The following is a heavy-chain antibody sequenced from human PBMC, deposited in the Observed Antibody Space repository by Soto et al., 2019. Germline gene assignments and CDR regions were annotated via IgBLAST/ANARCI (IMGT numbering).Heavy chain of an antibody. CDR1: GYSFTSDA. D-gene: IGHD2-21*02. J-gene: IGHJ4*02. V-gene: IGHV1-3*05. Sequence: VKLVQSGAEEKKPGAAVKVCCKGSGYSFTSDAMRWVRQAPGNRLEWMGWINAGNGNTKYSQKFQGRVTITRDTSASTAYMELSSLRSEDTAVYYCARSIVVVTALDYWGQGTLVTVSS. CDR2: INAGNGNT. CDR3: ARSIVVVTALDY.